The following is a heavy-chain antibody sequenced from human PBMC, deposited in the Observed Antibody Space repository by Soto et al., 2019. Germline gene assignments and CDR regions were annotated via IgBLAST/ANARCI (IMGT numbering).Heavy chain of an antibody. CDR1: GGSFSDYF. V-gene: IGHV4-34*01. J-gene: IGHJ5*02. CDR2: INHSGST. Sequence: PSETLSLTCAVYGGSFSDYFWSWVRQPPGKGLEWIGEINHSGSTNYNPSLKSRVTISVDTSKNQFSLKVSSVTAADTAVYYCARETYGEYVGYLDPWGQGTLVTVYS. D-gene: IGHD4-17*01. CDR3: ARETYGEYVGYLDP.